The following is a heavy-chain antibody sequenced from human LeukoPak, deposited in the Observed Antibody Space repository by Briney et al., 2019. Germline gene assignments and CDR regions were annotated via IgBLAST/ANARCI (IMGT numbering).Heavy chain of an antibody. CDR3: ASRPDTSSVTLFDY. Sequence: ASVTVSCKASGYTFTVYYIHWVRQAPGQGLEWMGWINPNSGDTKYAQNFQGRVTMTRDTSISTAYMELSRLRSDDTAIYYCASRPDTSSVTLFDYWGQGALVTVSS. V-gene: IGHV1-2*02. CDR2: INPNSGDT. J-gene: IGHJ4*02. CDR1: GYTFTVYY. D-gene: IGHD6-19*01.